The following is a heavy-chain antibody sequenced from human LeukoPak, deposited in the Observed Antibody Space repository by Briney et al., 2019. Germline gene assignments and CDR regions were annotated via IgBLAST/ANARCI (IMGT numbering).Heavy chain of an antibody. D-gene: IGHD3-9*01. V-gene: IGHV1-18*01. Sequence: GSVRVSCTASGYTFTSYGMSWVRQAPGQGLEWMGWISAYNGNTNYAETVKGRVTMTTDPSTSTAYMELRSLRSDDTAVYYCARESPYYDILTGYPLGAFDIWGQGTMVTVSS. CDR2: ISAYNGNT. J-gene: IGHJ3*02. CDR3: ARESPYYDILTGYPLGAFDI. CDR1: GYTFTSYG.